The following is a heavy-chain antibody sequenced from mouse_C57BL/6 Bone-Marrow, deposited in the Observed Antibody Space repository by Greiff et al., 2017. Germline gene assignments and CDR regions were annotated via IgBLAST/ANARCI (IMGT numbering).Heavy chain of an antibody. CDR3: ARDPYGPVAY. Sequence: QVQLQQSGAELVKPGASVKLSCKASGYTFTSYWMHWVKQRPGQGLEWIGMIHPNSGSTNYNEKIKSKATLTVDTSSSTAYMRLSSLTSEASAIFYCARDPYGPVAYWGQGTRVTVSA. J-gene: IGHJ3*01. V-gene: IGHV1-64*01. CDR1: GYTFTSYW. D-gene: IGHD1-1*02. CDR2: IHPNSGST.